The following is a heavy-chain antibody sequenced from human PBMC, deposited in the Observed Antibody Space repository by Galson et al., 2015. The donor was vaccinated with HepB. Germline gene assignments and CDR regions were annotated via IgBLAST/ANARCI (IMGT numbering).Heavy chain of an antibody. CDR1: GFTFSDYY. J-gene: IGHJ5*02. V-gene: IGHV3-11*06. CDR3: ARDVRLYEAAGGWFDP. CDR2: ISSSSSYT. D-gene: IGHD3-16*01. Sequence: SLRLSCAASGFTFSDYYMSWIRQAPGKGLEWVSYISSSSSYTNYADSVKGRFTISRDNAKNSLYLQMNSLRAEDTAVYYCARDVRLYEAAGGWFDPWGQGTLVTVSS.